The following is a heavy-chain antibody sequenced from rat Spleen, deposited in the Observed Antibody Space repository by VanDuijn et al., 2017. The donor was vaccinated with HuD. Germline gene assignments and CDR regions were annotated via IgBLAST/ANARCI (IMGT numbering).Heavy chain of an antibody. V-gene: IGHV5-25*01. J-gene: IGHJ1*01. Sequence: VQVKESGPGLVQPSQTLSLTCTVSGFSLTTFHVHWVRQPPGKGLEWVASISTGDDDTYYRDSVKGRFTVSRDDEESTLYLQMDSLRSEDTATYYCARQRFITVMVVITTDWYFDFWGPGTMVTVSS. CDR1: GFSLTTFH. CDR3: ARQRFITVMVVITTDWYFDF. D-gene: IGHD1-12*02. CDR2: ISTGDDDT.